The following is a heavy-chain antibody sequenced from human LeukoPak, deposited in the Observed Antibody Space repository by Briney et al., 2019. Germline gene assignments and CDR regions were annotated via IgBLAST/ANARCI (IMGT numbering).Heavy chain of an antibody. CDR2: IWYDGSNK. V-gene: IGHV3-33*01. CDR3: ARHYCSGGSCPMNYFDY. Sequence: GGSLRLSCAASGFTFSSYGMHWVRQAPGKGLEWVAVIWYDGSNKYYADSVKGRFTISRDNSKNTLYLQMNSLRAEDTAVYYCARHYCSGGSCPMNYFDYWGQGTLVTVSS. CDR1: GFTFSSYG. J-gene: IGHJ4*02. D-gene: IGHD2-15*01.